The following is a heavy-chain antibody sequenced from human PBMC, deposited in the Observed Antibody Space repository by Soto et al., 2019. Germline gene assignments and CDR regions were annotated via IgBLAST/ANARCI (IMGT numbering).Heavy chain of an antibody. J-gene: IGHJ6*02. CDR3: ARVSTVAGTTFYYYYYGMDV. V-gene: IGHV3-23*01. Sequence: PGGSLRLSCAASGFTFSSYAMSWVRQAPGKGLEWVSAISGSGGSTYYADSVKGRFTISRDNSKNTLYLQMNSLRAEDTAVYYCARVSTVAGTTFYYYYYGMDVWGQGTTVTVSS. CDR1: GFTFSSYA. CDR2: ISGSGGST. D-gene: IGHD6-19*01.